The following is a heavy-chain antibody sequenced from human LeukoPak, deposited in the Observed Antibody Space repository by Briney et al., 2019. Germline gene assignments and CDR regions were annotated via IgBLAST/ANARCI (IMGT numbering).Heavy chain of an antibody. J-gene: IGHJ4*02. V-gene: IGHV4-4*07. CDR1: GGSISSYY. CDR2: IYTSGST. CDR3: ARASYDSSGYYLNY. D-gene: IGHD3-22*01. Sequence: PSETLSLTCTVSGGSISSYYWSWIRQPAGKGLEWIGRIYTSGSTNYNPSLKSRVTISVDTSRTQFSLKLSSVTAADTAVYYCARASYDSSGYYLNYWGQGTLVTVSS.